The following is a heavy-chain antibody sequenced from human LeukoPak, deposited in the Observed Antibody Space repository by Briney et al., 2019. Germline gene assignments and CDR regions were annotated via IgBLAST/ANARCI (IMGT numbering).Heavy chain of an antibody. D-gene: IGHD1-14*01. CDR3: ARGMGPESSDYFDY. J-gene: IGHJ4*02. Sequence: GGSLRFSCAASGFTFSSHGMSWVRQAPGKGLEWVSGISGSGGGTFYADSVRGRFTISRDNSKNTWYLQMNSLRAEDTAVYYCARGMGPESSDYFDYWGQGTLVTVSS. V-gene: IGHV3-23*01. CDR2: ISGSGGGT. CDR1: GFTFSSHG.